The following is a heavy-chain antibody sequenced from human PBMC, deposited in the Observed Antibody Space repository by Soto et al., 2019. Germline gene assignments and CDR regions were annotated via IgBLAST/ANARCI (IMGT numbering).Heavy chain of an antibody. CDR3: ATPTPIVVVPAATDAFDI. CDR2: IIPIFGTA. CDR1: GGTFSSYA. D-gene: IGHD2-2*01. V-gene: IGHV1-69*01. J-gene: IGHJ3*02. Sequence: QVQLVQSGAEVKKPGSSVKVSCKASGGTFSSYAISWVRQAPGQGLEWMGGIIPIFGTANYAQKFQGRVTITADESTSTAYMDLSSLRSEDTAVYYCATPTPIVVVPAATDAFDIWGQGTMVTVSS.